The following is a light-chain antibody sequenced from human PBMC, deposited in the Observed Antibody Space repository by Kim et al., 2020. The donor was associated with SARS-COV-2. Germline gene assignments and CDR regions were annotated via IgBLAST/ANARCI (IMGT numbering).Light chain of an antibody. J-gene: IGKJ4*01. V-gene: IGKV3-15*01. CDR1: QSLGTI. Sequence: VSPGERATLSCRDSQSLGTILAWYQQKPGQAPRLLIYDASTRATGIPARFSGSGSGTEFTLTISSLQSEDSAVYFCQQYSSWPLTFGGGTKVDIK. CDR2: DAS. CDR3: QQYSSWPLT.